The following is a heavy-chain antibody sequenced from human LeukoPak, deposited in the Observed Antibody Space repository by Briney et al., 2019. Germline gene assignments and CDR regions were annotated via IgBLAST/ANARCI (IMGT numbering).Heavy chain of an antibody. V-gene: IGHV3-33*06. CDR2: IWHDGSNK. Sequence: PGGSLRLSCAASGFTFSDYGLHWVRQAPGKGLEWVALIWHDGSNKYYADSVMGRFTISGDNSKNTLYLQMNSLRAEDTAIYYCAKDGDAYTEFYYYYMDVWGKGTPVTVSS. CDR1: GFTFSDYG. J-gene: IGHJ6*03. CDR3: AKDGDAYTEFYYYYMDV. D-gene: IGHD5-24*01.